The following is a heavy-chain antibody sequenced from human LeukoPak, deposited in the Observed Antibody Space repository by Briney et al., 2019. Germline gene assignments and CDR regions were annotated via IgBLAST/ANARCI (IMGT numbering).Heavy chain of an antibody. CDR1: GDSISGGDYY. CDR3: ASSGYSSGWYPD. D-gene: IGHD6-19*01. Sequence: SETLSLTCTVSGDSISGGDYYWSWIRQPPGKGLEWIGYIDYSGSTSYNPSLKSRVTISVDTSKNQFSLKLSSVTAADTAVYYCASSGYSSGWYPDWGQGTLVTVSS. J-gene: IGHJ4*02. V-gene: IGHV4-30-4*01. CDR2: IDYSGST.